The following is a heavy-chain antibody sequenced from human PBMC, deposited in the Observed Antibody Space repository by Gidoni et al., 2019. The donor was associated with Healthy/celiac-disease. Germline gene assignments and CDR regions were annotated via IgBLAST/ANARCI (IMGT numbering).Heavy chain of an antibody. CDR1: GGTFSSYA. CDR2: IIPICGTA. Sequence: QVQLVQSGAEVKKPGSSVKVSCTASGGTFSSYASSWVRQAPGQGLAWMGGIIPICGTANYAQKFQGRVTITADESTSTAYMELSSLRSEDTAVYYCARESNYGRWYFDLWGRGTLVTVSS. CDR3: ARESNYGRWYFDL. D-gene: IGHD3-10*01. J-gene: IGHJ2*01. V-gene: IGHV1-69*01.